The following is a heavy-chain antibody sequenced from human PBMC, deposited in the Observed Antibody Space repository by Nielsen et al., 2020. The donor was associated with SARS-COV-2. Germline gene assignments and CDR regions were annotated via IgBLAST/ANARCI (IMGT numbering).Heavy chain of an antibody. J-gene: IGHJ6*02. CDR3: ARDLRRSSLAYYYYGMDV. V-gene: IGHV3-53*01. D-gene: IGHD6-13*01. CDR1: GFTVSSNY. CDR2: IYSGGST. Sequence: GESLKISCAASGFTVSSNYMSWVRQAPGKGLEWVSVIYSGGSTYYADSVKGRFTISRDNSKNTLYLQMNSLRAEDTAVYYCARDLRRSSLAYYYYGMDVWGQGTTVTVSS.